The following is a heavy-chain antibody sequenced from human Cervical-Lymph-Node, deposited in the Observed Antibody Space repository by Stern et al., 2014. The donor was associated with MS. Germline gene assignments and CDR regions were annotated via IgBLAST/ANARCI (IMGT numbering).Heavy chain of an antibody. CDR1: GYTFRNYI. CDR3: AREEDYRNYLDY. Sequence: VQLVESGAEVKKPGASVKVSCKASGYTFRNYIMNWVRLAPGQGLEWMGRISGYNDNIKYAQKFQGRVTLTDTFATTAYMEVRSLRSDDTAVYFCAREEDYRNYLDYWGQGTLVTVSS. D-gene: IGHD3-10*01. CDR2: ISGYNDNI. V-gene: IGHV1-18*01. J-gene: IGHJ4*02.